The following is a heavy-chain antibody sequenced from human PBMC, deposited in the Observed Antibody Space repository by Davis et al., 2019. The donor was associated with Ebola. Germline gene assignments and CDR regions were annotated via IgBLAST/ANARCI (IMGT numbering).Heavy chain of an antibody. Sequence: SVKVSCKASGGTFSSYAISWVRQAPGQGLEWMGGIIPIFGTANYAQKFQGRVTITADESTSTAYMELSSLRSEDTAVYYCARASLEKVGAPYYFDYWGQGTLVTVSS. CDR1: GGTFSSYA. J-gene: IGHJ4*02. CDR3: ARASLEKVGAPYYFDY. CDR2: IIPIFGTA. D-gene: IGHD1-26*01. V-gene: IGHV1-69*13.